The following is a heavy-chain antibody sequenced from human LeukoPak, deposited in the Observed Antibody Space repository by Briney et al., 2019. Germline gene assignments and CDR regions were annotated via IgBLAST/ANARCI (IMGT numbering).Heavy chain of an antibody. CDR1: GFTLSSNY. V-gene: IGHV3-66*01. Sequence: GGSLRLSCAASGFTLSSNYMSWVRQAPGKGLEWVAVIYSGGSTYYADSVKGRFTISRDNSENTMYLQMNSLRAEDTAVYYCARGRGIGGATTSEYDYWGQGTLVTVSS. D-gene: IGHD1-26*01. CDR2: IYSGGST. CDR3: ARGRGIGGATTSEYDY. J-gene: IGHJ4*02.